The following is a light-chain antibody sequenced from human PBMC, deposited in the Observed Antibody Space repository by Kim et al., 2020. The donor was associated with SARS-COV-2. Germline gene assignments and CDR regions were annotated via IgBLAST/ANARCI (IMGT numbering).Light chain of an antibody. CDR3: QQYNNWPYT. CDR1: QSVSSN. J-gene: IGKJ2*01. V-gene: IGKV3-15*01. CDR2: GAS. Sequence: SVSPGERATLYCRASQSVSSNLAWYQQKPGQAPRLLIYGASTRATGIPARFSGRGSGTEFTLTISSLQSEDFAVYYCQQYNNWPYTFGQGTKLEI.